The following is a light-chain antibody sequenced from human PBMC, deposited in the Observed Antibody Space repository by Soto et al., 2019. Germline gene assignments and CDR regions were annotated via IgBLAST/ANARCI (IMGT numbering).Light chain of an antibody. CDR1: QSVTSH. CDR2: TVS. CDR3: QQYSNWPPHT. V-gene: IGKV3-15*01. J-gene: IGKJ2*01. Sequence: EVVMTQSPATVSVSPGERVTLSCRASQSVTSHLAWYQQRPGQAPRLLIYTVSTRATGIPDRFSGSGSGTEFTLTISSLQSEDFAVYYCQQYSNWPPHTFGQGTKVEIK.